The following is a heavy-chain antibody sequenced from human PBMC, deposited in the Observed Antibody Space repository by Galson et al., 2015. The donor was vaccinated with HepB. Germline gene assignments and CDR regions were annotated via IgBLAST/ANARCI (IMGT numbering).Heavy chain of an antibody. CDR3: AKTYGGYSSSWTYYFDY. V-gene: IGHV3-23*01. Sequence: SLRLSCAASGFTFSHYAMSWVRQAPGKGLEWVSAISSSGGSTYYADSVKGRFTISRDDSKNTLYLQMNSLRAEDTAVYYCAKTYGGYSSSWTYYFDYWGQGTLVTVSS. CDR2: ISSSGGST. CDR1: GFTFSHYA. D-gene: IGHD6-13*01. J-gene: IGHJ4*02.